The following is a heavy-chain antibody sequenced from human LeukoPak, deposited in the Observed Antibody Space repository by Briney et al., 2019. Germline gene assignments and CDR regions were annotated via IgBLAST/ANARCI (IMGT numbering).Heavy chain of an antibody. CDR2: IKSETDDGTT. V-gene: IGHV3-15*01. CDR1: GFTFSNAW. D-gene: IGHD4-17*01. Sequence: GGSLRLSCAVSGFTFSNAWMSWVRQAPGKGLEWVGRIKSETDDGTTDYAAPVKGRFTISRDDSKNTLYLQMNSLKTEDTALYYCSTVLTVTTGYWGQGTLVTVSS. CDR3: STVLTVTTGY. J-gene: IGHJ4*02.